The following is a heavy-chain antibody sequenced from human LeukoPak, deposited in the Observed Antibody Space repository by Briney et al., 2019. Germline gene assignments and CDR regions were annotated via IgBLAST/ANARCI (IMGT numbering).Heavy chain of an antibody. CDR1: GYSFTSYW. D-gene: IGHD2-2*01. V-gene: IGHV5-51*01. CDR2: IYPGDSDT. Sequence: GESLKISCKGSGYSFTSYWIGWVRQMPGKGLEWMGIIYPGDSDTRYSPSFQGQVTISADKSVSTAYLQWSSLKASDTAMYYCARFDCSSTSCYYYYGMDVWGQGTTVTVSS. J-gene: IGHJ6*02. CDR3: ARFDCSSTSCYYYYGMDV.